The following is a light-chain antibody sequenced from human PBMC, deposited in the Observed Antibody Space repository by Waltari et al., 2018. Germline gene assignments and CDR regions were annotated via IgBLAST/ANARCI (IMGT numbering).Light chain of an antibody. Sequence: EIVMTQSPATLSVSPGERATLSCRASQSVSSNLAWYQQKPGQAPRLLIYGASTRATGIPARFSGSGSVTEFTLTISSLQSEDVAVYYCQQYNDWPPKYTFGQGTKLGIK. CDR3: QQYNDWPPKYT. CDR1: QSVSSN. V-gene: IGKV3-15*01. J-gene: IGKJ2*01. CDR2: GAS.